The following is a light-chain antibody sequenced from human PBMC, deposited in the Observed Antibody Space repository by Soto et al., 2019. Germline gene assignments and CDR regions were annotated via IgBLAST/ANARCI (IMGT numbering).Light chain of an antibody. Sequence: QSALTQPHSASGSLGQSVTISCTGTSSDVGGHDWVSWYQLHPGKAPKLIIYEVTQRPSGVPDRFSGSKSGNTASLTVSGLQAEDEADYYCCSYAGITAVFGTGPKGAVL. V-gene: IGLV2-8*01. CDR2: EVT. CDR1: SSDVGGHDW. CDR3: CSYAGITAV. J-gene: IGLJ1*01.